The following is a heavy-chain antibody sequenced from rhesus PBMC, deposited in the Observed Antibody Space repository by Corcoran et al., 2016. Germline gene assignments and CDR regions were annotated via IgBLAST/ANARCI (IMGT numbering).Heavy chain of an antibody. CDR3: ARRSNYQIWTGCYLGVLDS. Sequence: QVQLVQSGAEVKKPGASVKVPCKAPGFTFGSYAISWVRQAPGQGLEWMGVIIPLVGITNYAENFQGRVTVTADTATSTSFIELSSLRSEDAAVYYCARRSNYQIWTGCYLGVLDSWGQGVVVTVSS. J-gene: IGHJ6*01. CDR1: GFTFGSYA. D-gene: IGHD3-3*01. CDR2: IIPLVGIT. V-gene: IGHV1-198*02.